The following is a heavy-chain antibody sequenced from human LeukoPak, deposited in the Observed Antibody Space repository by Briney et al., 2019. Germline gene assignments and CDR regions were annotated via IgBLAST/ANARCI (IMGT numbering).Heavy chain of an antibody. J-gene: IGHJ4*02. Sequence: GGSLRLSCAGSGFTFRSGAMNWVRQAPGKGLEWVSSINSRSTHTAYADSVKGRFTISRDNGNNSLFLQMNSLGVDDTAIYFCARGGGSYSYWGQGVRVTVSS. V-gene: IGHV3-21*01. CDR3: ARGGGSYSY. D-gene: IGHD1-26*01. CDR2: INSRSTHT. CDR1: GFTFRSGA.